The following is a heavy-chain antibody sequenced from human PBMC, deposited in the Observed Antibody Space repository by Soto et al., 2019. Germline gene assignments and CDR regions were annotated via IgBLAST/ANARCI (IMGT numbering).Heavy chain of an antibody. CDR2: IYYRGST. CDR1: GDSVSIGTYY. J-gene: IGHJ4*02. CDR3: ARGLDYVGFDY. V-gene: IGHV4-61*01. D-gene: IGHD4-17*01. Sequence: QVQLQESGPGLVKPSETLSLTCIVSGDSVSIGTYYWSWIRQPPGKGLEWIGYIYYRGSTNHNPSLKSRVTMSIDTSRNQFSLKVNSVTAADTAVYYCARGLDYVGFDYWGQGTLVAVSS.